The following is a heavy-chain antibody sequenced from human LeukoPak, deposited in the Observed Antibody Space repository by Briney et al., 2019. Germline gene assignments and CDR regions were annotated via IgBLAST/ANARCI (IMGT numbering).Heavy chain of an antibody. D-gene: IGHD2-2*02. V-gene: IGHV1-8*03. CDR2: MNPNRGNT. Sequence: ASVKVSCNASGYTFTSYDINWVRQATGQGLEWMGWMNPNRGNTGYSQKFQGRVTITRNTSISKAYMELSSLRSEDTAVYYCARVYCSSTSCYTDPNWFDPWGQGTLVTVSS. CDR3: ARVYCSSTSCYTDPNWFDP. J-gene: IGHJ5*02. CDR1: GYTFTSYD.